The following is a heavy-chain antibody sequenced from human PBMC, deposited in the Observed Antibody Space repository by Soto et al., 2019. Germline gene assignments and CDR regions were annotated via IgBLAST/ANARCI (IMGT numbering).Heavy chain of an antibody. CDR2: ISAYNGNP. D-gene: IGHD5-12*01. J-gene: IGHJ4*02. V-gene: IGHV1-18*01. CDR1: GYTFTSYG. Sequence: ASVKVSCKASGYTFTSYGISWVRQAPGQGLEWMGWISAYNGNPNYAQKLQGRVTMTADTSTSTVYMDLSSLRSDDTALYFCARGGVDVVATSAFDYWGQGTLVTVSS. CDR3: ARGGVDVVATSAFDY.